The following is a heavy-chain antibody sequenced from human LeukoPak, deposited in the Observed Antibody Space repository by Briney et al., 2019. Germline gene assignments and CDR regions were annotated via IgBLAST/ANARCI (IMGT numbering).Heavy chain of an antibody. J-gene: IGHJ3*02. CDR3: AKARSGSSTPGDAFDM. CDR1: GFTFSSYG. V-gene: IGHV3-30*18. Sequence: PGGSLRLSCAASGFTFSSYGMHWVRQAPGKGLEWVAVISYDGSNKYYADSVKGRFTISRDNSKNTLYLQMNSLRAEDTAVYYCAKARSGSSTPGDAFDMWGQGTMVTVSS. D-gene: IGHD2-2*01. CDR2: ISYDGSNK.